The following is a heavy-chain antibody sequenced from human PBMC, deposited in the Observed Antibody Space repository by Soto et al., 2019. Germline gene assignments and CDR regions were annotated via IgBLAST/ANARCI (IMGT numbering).Heavy chain of an antibody. V-gene: IGHV5-51*01. J-gene: IGHJ4*02. CDR3: SRLPCSGGSCYSPKYYFDY. CDR1: GYSFTSYW. CDR2: IYPGDSDT. D-gene: IGHD2-15*01. Sequence: PGESLKISCKGSGYSFTSYWIGWVRQMPGKGLEWMGIIYPGDSDTRYSPSFQGQVTISADKSISTAYLQWSSLKASDTAMYYWSRLPCSGGSCYSPKYYFDYWGQGTLVTVSS.